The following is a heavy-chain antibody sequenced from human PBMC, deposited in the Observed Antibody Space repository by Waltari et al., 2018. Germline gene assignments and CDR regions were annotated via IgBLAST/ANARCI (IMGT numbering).Heavy chain of an antibody. CDR2: ISGSGGST. J-gene: IGHJ3*02. CDR1: GFTFSSYA. CDR3: AKSVGGNTTIVDAFDI. Sequence: EVQLVESGGGLVQPGGSLRLSCAASGFTFSSYAMSWVRQAPGKGLEWVSAISGSGGSTYYADSVKGRFTISRDNSKNTLYLQMNSLRAEDTAVYYCAKSVGGNTTIVDAFDIWGQGTMVTVSS. V-gene: IGHV3-23*04. D-gene: IGHD3-10*01.